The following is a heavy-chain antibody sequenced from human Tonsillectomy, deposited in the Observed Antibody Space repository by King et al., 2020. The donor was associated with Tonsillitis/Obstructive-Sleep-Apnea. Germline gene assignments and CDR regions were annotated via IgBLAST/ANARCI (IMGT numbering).Heavy chain of an antibody. CDR1: GGTFSSYA. J-gene: IGHJ1*01. V-gene: IGHV1-69*01. Sequence: QLVQSGAEVKKPGSSVKVSCKASGGTFSSYAISWVRQAPGQGLEWMGGIIPIFGTANHAQKFQGRVTITADESTSTAYMELSSLRSEDTAVYYCANWNYDGRSEYFQHWGQGTLVTVSS. CDR2: IIPIFGTA. CDR3: ANWNYDGRSEYFQH. D-gene: IGHD1-7*01.